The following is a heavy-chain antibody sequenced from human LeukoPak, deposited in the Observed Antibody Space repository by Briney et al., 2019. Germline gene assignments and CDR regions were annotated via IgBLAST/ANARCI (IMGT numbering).Heavy chain of an antibody. CDR2: IYYRGDI. CDR3: ATNKDWAEAD. D-gene: IGHD3/OR15-3a*01. Sequence: PSQTLSLTCSVSDGSIRTYYWSWIRQSPGQGLEWIGNIYYRGDINYNPSLKSRVIISIDTSKNQFSLKVTSLTAADTAVYYCATNKDWAEADWGQGTLVIVSS. J-gene: IGHJ4*02. V-gene: IGHV4-59*03. CDR1: DGSIRTYY.